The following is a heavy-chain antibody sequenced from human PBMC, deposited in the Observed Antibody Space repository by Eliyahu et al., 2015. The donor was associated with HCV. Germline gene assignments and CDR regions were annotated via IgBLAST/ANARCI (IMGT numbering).Heavy chain of an antibody. Sequence: QVQLQESGPGLVKPSETLSLTCTVSGGSISSYYWSWIRQPPGKGLEGVWDIYYSGSTNYNPSLKSRVTISVDTSKNQFSLKLSSVTAADTAVYYCARHAGVGTILGYYYYMDVWGKGTTVTVSS. CDR3: ARHAGVGTILGYYYYMDV. V-gene: IGHV4-59*08. CDR1: GGSISSYY. CDR2: IYYSGST. J-gene: IGHJ6*03. D-gene: IGHD5-12*01.